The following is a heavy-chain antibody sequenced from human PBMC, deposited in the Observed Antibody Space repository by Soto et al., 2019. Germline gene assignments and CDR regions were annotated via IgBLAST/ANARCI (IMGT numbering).Heavy chain of an antibody. J-gene: IGHJ3*02. CDR3: ARDSTVAATHDAFDI. CDR1: GYTFTSYY. Sequence: QVQLVQPGAEVKKPGASVKVSCKASGYTFTSYYMHWVRQAPGQGLEWMGIINPSGGSTSYAQKFQGRVTMTRDTSTSTVYMELSSLRSEDTAVYYCARDSTVAATHDAFDIWGQGTMVTVSS. CDR2: INPSGGST. D-gene: IGHD2-15*01. V-gene: IGHV1-46*01.